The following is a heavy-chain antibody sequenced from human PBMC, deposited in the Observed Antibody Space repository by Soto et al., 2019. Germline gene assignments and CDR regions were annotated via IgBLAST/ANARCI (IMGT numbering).Heavy chain of an antibody. CDR3: ASHSGGGVWNYYYYYCMDV. J-gene: IGHJ6*02. D-gene: IGHD3-16*01. CDR1: GGTFSSYT. CDR2: IIPIFGTA. Sequence: SVKVSCKASGGTFSSYTISWVRQAPGQGLEWMGGIIPIFGTANYAQKFEGRVTITADKSTSTAYMELSSLRSEDTAVYYCASHSGGGVWNYYYYYCMDVWGQGTTVTFSS. V-gene: IGHV1-69*06.